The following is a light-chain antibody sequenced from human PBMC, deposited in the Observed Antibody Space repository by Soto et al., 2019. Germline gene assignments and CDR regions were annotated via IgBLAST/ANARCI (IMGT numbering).Light chain of an antibody. Sequence: TQPASVSGSPGQSITISVAGTSSDIGAYNYVSWYQQYPGKAPKLMIYGVTNRPSGVSNRFSGSKTGNTASLTISGLQAEDEADYYCFSHRSGDSHVFGTGTKVTVL. CDR1: SSDIGAYNY. J-gene: IGLJ1*01. CDR3: FSHRSGDSHV. CDR2: GVT. V-gene: IGLV2-14*01.